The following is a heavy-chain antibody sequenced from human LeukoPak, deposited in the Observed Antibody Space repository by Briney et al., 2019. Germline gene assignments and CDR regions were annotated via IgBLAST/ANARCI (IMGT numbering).Heavy chain of an antibody. D-gene: IGHD4-11*01. J-gene: IGHJ4*02. V-gene: IGHV3-21*01. CDR3: ARGEATVLS. CDR1: GFTFSSYS. Sequence: AGGSLRLSCAASGFTFSSYSMNWVRQAPGKGLERVSSISSSSSYIYYVDSVRGRFTISRDNAKNSLYLLMNSLRAEDTAVYYCARGEATVLSWGQGTLVTVSS. CDR2: ISSSSSYI.